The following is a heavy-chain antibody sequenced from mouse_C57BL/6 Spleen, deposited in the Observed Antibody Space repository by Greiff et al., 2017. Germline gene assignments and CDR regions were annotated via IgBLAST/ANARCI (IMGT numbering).Heavy chain of an antibody. D-gene: IGHD2-4*01. J-gene: IGHJ3*01. Sequence: EVQLQESGGGLVKPGGSLKLSCAASGFTFSSYTMSWVRQTPEKRLEWVATISGGGGNTYYPDSVKGRFTISRDNAKNTLYLQMSSLRSEDTALYYCARHGGLRPGFAYWGQGTLVTVSA. CDR1: GFTFSSYT. CDR2: ISGGGGNT. V-gene: IGHV5-9*01. CDR3: ARHGGLRPGFAY.